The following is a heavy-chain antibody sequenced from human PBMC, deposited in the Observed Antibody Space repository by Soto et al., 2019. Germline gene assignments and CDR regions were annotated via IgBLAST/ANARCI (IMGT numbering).Heavy chain of an antibody. CDR1: GFTVSNNY. V-gene: IGHV3-53*01. D-gene: IGHD3-10*01. CDR3: GTHPGGGGY. J-gene: IGHJ4*02. Sequence: EVQLVESGGGLIQPGGSLRLSCAVSGFTVSNNYMSWVRQAPGKGLEGVSVIYSGGYTAYGDSVKGRFTIPRDNSKNTSYVQRKNPRPDDTAVYFCGTHPGGGGYWGQGTLVTVSS. CDR2: IYSGGYT.